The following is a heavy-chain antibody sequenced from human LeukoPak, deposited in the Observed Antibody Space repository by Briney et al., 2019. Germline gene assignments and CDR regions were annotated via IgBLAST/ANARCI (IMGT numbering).Heavy chain of an antibody. V-gene: IGHV4-30-2*01. D-gene: IGHD6-19*01. J-gene: IGHJ4*02. CDR2: IYHSGST. CDR1: GGSISSGGYS. CDR3: ASHSRGWYFRFDY. Sequence: PSETLSLTCSVSGGSISSGGYSWSWVRQPPGKGLEWIGCIYHSGSTYYNPSLKSRVTISVDRSKNQFSLNLSSVTAADTAVYYCASHSRGWYFRFDYWGQGTLVTVSS.